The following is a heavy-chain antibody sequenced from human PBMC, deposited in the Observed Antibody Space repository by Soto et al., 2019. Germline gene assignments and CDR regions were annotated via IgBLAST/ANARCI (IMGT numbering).Heavy chain of an antibody. Sequence: GGSLRLSCAASGVTFISYWMHWVRQATGKGLVWVSRINGGGSSTYYADSVKGRFTISRDNSKNTLYLQMNSLRAEDTAVYYCAKGTRYSSSWYVNYYYYMDVWGKGTTVTVSS. D-gene: IGHD6-13*01. J-gene: IGHJ6*03. CDR2: INGGGSST. CDR1: GVTFISYW. CDR3: AKGTRYSSSWYVNYYYYMDV. V-gene: IGHV3-74*01.